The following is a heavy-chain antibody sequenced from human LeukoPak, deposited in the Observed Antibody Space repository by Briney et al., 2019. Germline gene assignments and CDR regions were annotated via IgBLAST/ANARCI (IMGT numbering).Heavy chain of an antibody. J-gene: IGHJ3*02. Sequence: GGSLRLSCAASGFSFSSDWMSWVRQVPGKGLEWVANIKQDGSETYYVDSVKGRFTISRDNAKNSLYLHTNSLRAEDSAVYYCTRDTSPLDYYDSSAYYDAYDIWGQGTTVIVSS. CDR1: GFSFSSDW. D-gene: IGHD3-22*01. CDR2: IKQDGSET. CDR3: TRDTSPLDYYDSSAYYDAYDI. V-gene: IGHV3-7*01.